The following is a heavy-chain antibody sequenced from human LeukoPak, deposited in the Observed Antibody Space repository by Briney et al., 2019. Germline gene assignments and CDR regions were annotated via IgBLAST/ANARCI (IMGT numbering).Heavy chain of an antibody. V-gene: IGHV3-48*04. J-gene: IGHJ4*02. CDR3: ARDLPQTYYYGSGSPNFDY. Sequence: PGGSLRLSCAASGFTFSSYSMNWVRQAPGKGLEWVSYISSSSSTIYYADSVKGRFTISRDNAKNSLYLQMNSLRAEDTAVYYCARDLPQTYYYGSGSPNFDYWGQGTLVTVSS. CDR2: ISSSSSTI. D-gene: IGHD3-10*01. CDR1: GFTFSSYS.